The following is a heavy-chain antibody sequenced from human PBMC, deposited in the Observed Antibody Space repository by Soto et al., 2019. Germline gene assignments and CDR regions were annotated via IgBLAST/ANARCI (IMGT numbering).Heavy chain of an antibody. CDR3: AGDLGCSSTSCYRWFVP. Sequence: SETLSLTCTVSGGSISSGDYYWSWIRQPPGKGLEWIGYIYYSGSTYYNPSLKSRVTISVDTSKNQFSLKLSSVTAADTAVYYCAGDLGCSSTSCYRWFVPWGQGTLVTVSS. J-gene: IGHJ5*02. CDR1: GGSISSGDYY. V-gene: IGHV4-30-4*01. D-gene: IGHD2-2*01. CDR2: IYYSGST.